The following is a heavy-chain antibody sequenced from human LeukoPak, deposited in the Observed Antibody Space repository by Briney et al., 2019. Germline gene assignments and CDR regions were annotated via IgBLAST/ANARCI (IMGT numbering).Heavy chain of an antibody. CDR1: GYTFTSYY. V-gene: IGHV1-46*01. Sequence: ASVKVSCKASGYTFTSYYMHWVRQAPGQGLEWMGIINPSGGSTSYAQKFQGRVTMTRDMSTSTVYMELSSLRSEDTAVYYCARGSVLLWFGELLSYLYYFDYWGQGTLVTVSS. CDR3: ARGSVLLWFGELLSYLYYFDY. D-gene: IGHD3-10*01. J-gene: IGHJ4*02. CDR2: INPSGGST.